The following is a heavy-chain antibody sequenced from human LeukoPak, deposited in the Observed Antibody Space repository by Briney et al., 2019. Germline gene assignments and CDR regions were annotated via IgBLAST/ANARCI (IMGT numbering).Heavy chain of an antibody. CDR2: IDNDGRSARSA. J-gene: IGHJ4*02. CDR1: GFSFSSYW. CDR3: VRDVWGDGDSYFDY. Sequence: GGSLRLSCAASGFSFSSYWMHWVRQTPGGGLMWVARIDNDGRSARSASYAASVKGRFTFSRDNAKSTLYLQMNSLRAEDTGVYYCVRDVWGDGDSYFDYWGQGTLVTVSS. V-gene: IGHV3-74*01. D-gene: IGHD2-21*01.